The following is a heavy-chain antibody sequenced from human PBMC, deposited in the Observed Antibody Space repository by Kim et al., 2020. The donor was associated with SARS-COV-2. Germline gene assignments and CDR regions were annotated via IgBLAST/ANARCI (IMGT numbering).Heavy chain of an antibody. J-gene: IGHJ5*02. D-gene: IGHD6-13*01. Sequence: ASVKVSCKASGYTFTGYYMHWVRQAPGQGLEWIGRINPNSGGTNYAQKFQGRVTMTRDTSISTAYMELSRLRSDDTAVYYCARGYSSSWYGLYAPNWFDPWGQGTLVTVSS. V-gene: IGHV1-2*06. CDR3: ARGYSSSWYGLYAPNWFDP. CDR2: INPNSGGT. CDR1: GYTFTGYY.